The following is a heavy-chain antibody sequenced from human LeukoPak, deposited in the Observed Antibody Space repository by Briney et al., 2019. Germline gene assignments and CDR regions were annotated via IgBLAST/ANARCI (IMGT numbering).Heavy chain of an antibody. CDR3: AIWGSIHYFDY. CDR2: MNPNSGNT. Sequence: ASVKVSCKASGYTFTSYDINWVRQATGQGLEWMGWMNPNSGNTGYAQKFQGRVTITRNTSISTAYMELSSLRSEDAAVYYCAIWGSIHYFDYWGQGTLVTVSS. J-gene: IGHJ4*02. D-gene: IGHD7-27*01. V-gene: IGHV1-8*01. CDR1: GYTFTSYD.